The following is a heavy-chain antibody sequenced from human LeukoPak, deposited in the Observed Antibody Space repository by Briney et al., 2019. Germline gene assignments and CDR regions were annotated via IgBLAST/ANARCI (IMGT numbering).Heavy chain of an antibody. V-gene: IGHV3-30*02. CDR3: ARDPGSHNSSGWYDY. Sequence: PGGSLRLSCAASGFIFSTYGMHWVRQAPGKGLEWVAFIRYDGSSKYYADSVKGRFTISRDNAKNSLYLQMNSLRAEDKAVYYCARDPGSHNSSGWYDYWGQGTLVTVSS. J-gene: IGHJ4*02. D-gene: IGHD6-19*01. CDR1: GFIFSTYG. CDR2: IRYDGSSK.